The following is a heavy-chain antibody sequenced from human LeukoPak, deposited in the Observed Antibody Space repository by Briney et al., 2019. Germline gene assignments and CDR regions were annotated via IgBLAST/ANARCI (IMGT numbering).Heavy chain of an antibody. CDR1: GFTFSSYG. D-gene: IGHD3-22*01. V-gene: IGHV3-30*02. J-gene: IGHJ4*02. CDR2: IRYDGSNK. CDR3: ARDKRITLTPGDYFDY. Sequence: GGSLRLSCAASGFTFSSYGMHWVRQAPGKGLEWVAFIRYDGSNKYYADSVKGRFTISRDNSKNTLYLQMNSLRAEDTAVYYCARDKRITLTPGDYFDYWGQGTLVTVSS.